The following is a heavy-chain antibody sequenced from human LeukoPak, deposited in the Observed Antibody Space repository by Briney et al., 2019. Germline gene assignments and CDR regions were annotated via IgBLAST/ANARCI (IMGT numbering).Heavy chain of an antibody. CDR2: VSHTGSN. J-gene: IGHJ4*02. D-gene: IGHD2-15*01. Sequence: NASETLSLTCAVSGYSVSSGYSWAWIRQPPGKGLEWIGTVSHTGSNYYNPSLKSRVSLSLDTSKNHFSLTLNSMTAADTAVYFCARGGRRQVAASYFDYWGQGTLVTVFS. CDR3: ARGGRRQVAASYFDY. V-gene: IGHV4-38-2*01. CDR1: GYSVSSGYS.